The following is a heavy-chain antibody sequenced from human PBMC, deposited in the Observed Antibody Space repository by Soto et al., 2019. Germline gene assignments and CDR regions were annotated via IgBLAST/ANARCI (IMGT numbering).Heavy chain of an antibody. CDR2: ISAYNGNT. V-gene: IGHV1-18*01. Sequence: GASVKVSCKASGYTFTSYGISWVRQAPGQGLEWMGWISAYNGNTNYAQKLQGRVTMTTDTSTSTAYMELRSLRSDDTAVYYCARDNRDYYDSSGYYYLDYWGQGTLVTVSS. CDR1: GYTFTSYG. CDR3: ARDNRDYYDSSGYYYLDY. J-gene: IGHJ4*02. D-gene: IGHD3-22*01.